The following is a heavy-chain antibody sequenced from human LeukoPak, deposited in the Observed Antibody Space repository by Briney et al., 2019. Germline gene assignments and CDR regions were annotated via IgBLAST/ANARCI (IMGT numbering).Heavy chain of an antibody. D-gene: IGHD5-18*01. CDR3: ATYRQVLLPFES. CDR2: INWNAGST. Sequence: GGSLRLSCAASGFISDDYGMSWVRQAPGKGLEWVSGINWNAGSTGYADSVKGRFTISRDNSKNSLYLEMNSLRAEDTAIYYCATYRQVLLPFESWGQGTLVTVSS. J-gene: IGHJ4*02. CDR1: GFISDDYG. V-gene: IGHV3-20*04.